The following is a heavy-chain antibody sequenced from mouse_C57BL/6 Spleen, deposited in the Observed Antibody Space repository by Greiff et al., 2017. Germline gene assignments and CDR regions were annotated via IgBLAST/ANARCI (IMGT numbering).Heavy chain of an antibody. CDR2: INPNNGGT. CDR3: AREGTLAWFAY. CDR1: GYTFTDYN. V-gene: IGHV1-22*01. Sequence: VQLQQSGPELVKPGASVKMSCKASGYTFTDYNMHWVKQSHGKSLEWIGYINPNNGGTSYNQKFKGKATLTVNKSSSTAYMELRSLTSEASAVYYCAREGTLAWFAYWGQGTLVTVSA. D-gene: IGHD3-3*01. J-gene: IGHJ3*01.